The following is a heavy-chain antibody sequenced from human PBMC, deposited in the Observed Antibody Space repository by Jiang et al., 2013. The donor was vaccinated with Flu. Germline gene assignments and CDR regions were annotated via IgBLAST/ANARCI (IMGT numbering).Heavy chain of an antibody. CDR1: GYSFTDHY. J-gene: IGHJ6*02. V-gene: IGHV1-2*02. Sequence: GAEVKKPGASVKVSCKASGYSFTDHYIEWVRQAPGQGLEWMGWINPKSGGTNYAQKFQDRVTMTRDTSISTAYMELSSLRSDDTAIYYCARDAIAMDVWGQGTTVTVSS. CDR2: INPKSGGT. CDR3: ARDAIAMDV.